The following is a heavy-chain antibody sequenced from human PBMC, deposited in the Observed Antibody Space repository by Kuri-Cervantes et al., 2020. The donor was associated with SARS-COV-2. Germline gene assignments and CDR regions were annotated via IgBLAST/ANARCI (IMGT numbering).Heavy chain of an antibody. CDR2: IVVGSGNT. CDR3: AAALIDAFDI. J-gene: IGHJ3*02. V-gene: IGHV1-58*02. CDR1: GFTFTSSA. Sequence: SVKVSCKVSGFTFTSSAMQWVRQARGQRLELIGWIVVGSGNTNYAQKFQVRVAITTDMSTSTAYMELSSLRSEDMAVYYCAAALIDAFDIWGQGTMVTVSS.